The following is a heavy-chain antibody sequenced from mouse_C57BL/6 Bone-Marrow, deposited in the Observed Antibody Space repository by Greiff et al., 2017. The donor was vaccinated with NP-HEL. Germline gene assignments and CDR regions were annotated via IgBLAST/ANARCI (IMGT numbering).Heavy chain of an antibody. CDR3: AREDYYGSSYSFFAY. V-gene: IGHV1-64*01. Sequence: QVQLQQPGAELVKPGASVKLSCKASGYTFTSYWMHWVKQRPGQGLEWIGMIHPNSGSTNYNEKFKSKATLTVDKSSSTAYMQLSSLTSEDSAVYYCAREDYYGSSYSFFAYWGQGTLVTVSA. CDR1: GYTFTSYW. D-gene: IGHD1-1*01. J-gene: IGHJ3*01. CDR2: IHPNSGST.